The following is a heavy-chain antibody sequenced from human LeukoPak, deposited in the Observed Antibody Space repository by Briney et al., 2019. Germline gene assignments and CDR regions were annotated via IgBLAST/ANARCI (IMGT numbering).Heavy chain of an antibody. CDR1: GYTFTSYG. J-gene: IGHJ6*04. V-gene: IGHV1-18*04. Sequence: ASVNVSCKASGYTFTSYGINWVRQPPGQGLEWMGWISAYNDNTNYAQKLQGRVTMTTDTSTSTAYMELRSLRSDDTAVYYCARGLLGDYGMDVWGKGTTVTVSS. D-gene: IGHD2-15*01. CDR2: ISAYNDNT. CDR3: ARGLLGDYGMDV.